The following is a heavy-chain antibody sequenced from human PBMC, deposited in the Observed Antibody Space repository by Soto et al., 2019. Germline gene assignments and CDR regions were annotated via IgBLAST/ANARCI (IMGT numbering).Heavy chain of an antibody. Sequence: GVSLSLCCAASEVNFRSYAVRCILQAPGNGLEWFSAISGSGGSTYYADSVKGRFTISRDNSKNTLYLQMNSLRAEDTAVYYCAKDPDIVVVPAAEAHDNWFDTWGQGTLVTVSS. CDR1: EVNFRSYA. CDR2: ISGSGGST. J-gene: IGHJ5*02. CDR3: AKDPDIVVVPAAEAHDNWFDT. V-gene: IGHV3-23*01. D-gene: IGHD2-2*01.